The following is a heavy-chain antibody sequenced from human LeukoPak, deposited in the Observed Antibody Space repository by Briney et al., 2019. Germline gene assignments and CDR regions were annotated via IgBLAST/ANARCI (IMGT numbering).Heavy chain of an antibody. CDR1: GGSMTGHY. D-gene: IGHD1-26*01. V-gene: IGHV4-59*08. CDR3: ARQSGWLDP. CDR2: IYYTGTT. Sequence: SETLSLTCTVSGGSMTGHYWSWIRQPPGKGLEWIGFIYYTGTTNYNPPLKSRVTISLDTSKNQFSLKLSSMTAADTAVYYCARQSGWLDPWGQGIMVTVSS. J-gene: IGHJ5*02.